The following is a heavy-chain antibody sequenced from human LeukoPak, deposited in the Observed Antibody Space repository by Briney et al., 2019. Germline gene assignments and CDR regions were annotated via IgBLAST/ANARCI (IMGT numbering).Heavy chain of an antibody. Sequence: PGGSLRLSCAASGFTFSSYSMNWVRQAPGKGLDWVSYISSSSSTIYYADSVKGRFTISRDNAKNSLYLQMNSLRAEDTAVYYCAHIVVVPAAIRDAFDIWGQGTMVTVSS. CDR2: ISSSSSTI. D-gene: IGHD2-2*01. V-gene: IGHV3-48*01. CDR1: GFTFSSYS. CDR3: AHIVVVPAAIRDAFDI. J-gene: IGHJ3*02.